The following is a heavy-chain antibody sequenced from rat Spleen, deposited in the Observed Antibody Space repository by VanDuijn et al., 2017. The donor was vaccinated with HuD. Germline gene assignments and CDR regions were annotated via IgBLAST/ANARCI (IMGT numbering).Heavy chain of an antibody. V-gene: IGHV2-72*01. Sequence: QVQLKESGPGLVQPSQTLSLTCTVSGFSLTSYSVHWVRQPPGKGLVWMGTIWAGGSTNYNSAVQSRLSISRDTSKSQIFLKMNSLQPEDTGTYYCARANFEYWGQGVMVTVSS. CDR2: IWAGGST. CDR3: ARANFEY. J-gene: IGHJ2*01. CDR1: GFSLTSYS.